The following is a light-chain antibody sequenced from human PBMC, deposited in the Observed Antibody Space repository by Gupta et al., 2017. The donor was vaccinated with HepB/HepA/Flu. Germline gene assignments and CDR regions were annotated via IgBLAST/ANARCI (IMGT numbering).Light chain of an antibody. CDR2: GNS. CDR1: SSNIGGGYD. CDR3: QSYDSSLSVV. V-gene: IGLV1-40*01. J-gene: IGLJ2*01. Sequence: QSVLTHPPSVSGVPGQRVTISCTGSSSNIGGGYDVHLYQQLPGTAPKLLIYGNSNRPSGVPDRFSGSKSGTSASLAITGLQAEDEADYYCQSYDSSLSVVFGGGTKLTVL.